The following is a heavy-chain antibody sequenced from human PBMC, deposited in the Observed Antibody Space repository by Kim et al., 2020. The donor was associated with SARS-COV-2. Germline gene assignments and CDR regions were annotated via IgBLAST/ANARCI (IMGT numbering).Heavy chain of an antibody. CDR2: IGVGGDT. CDR3: ARRGLGGLDV. CDR1: GFTFSTFD. V-gene: IGHV3-13*01. J-gene: IGHJ6*02. Sequence: GGSLRLSCVASGFTFSTFDMHWVRQPTGKGLEWVSAIGVGGDTHYPVSMRGRFTISRENARNSLYLQMNTLRAEDTAVYYCARRGLGGLDVWGQGTTVTVS.